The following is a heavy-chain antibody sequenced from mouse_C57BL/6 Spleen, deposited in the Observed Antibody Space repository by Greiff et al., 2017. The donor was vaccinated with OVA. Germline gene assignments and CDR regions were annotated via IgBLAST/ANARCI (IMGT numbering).Heavy chain of an antibody. CDR3: ARVGLLRGYYAMDY. Sequence: VQLHQSGPELVKPGASVKISCKASGYTFTDYYMNWVKQSPGKSLEWIGDINPNNGGTSYNQKFKGKATLTVDKSSSTAYMELRSLTAEDSAVYDCARVGLLRGYYAMDYWGQGTSVTVSS. D-gene: IGHD2-10*01. CDR2: INPNNGGT. CDR1: GYTFTDYY. J-gene: IGHJ4*01. V-gene: IGHV1-26*01.